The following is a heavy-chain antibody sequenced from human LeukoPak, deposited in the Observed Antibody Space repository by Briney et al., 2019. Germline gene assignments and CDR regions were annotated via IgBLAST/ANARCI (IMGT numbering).Heavy chain of an antibody. CDR2: IYHSGST. J-gene: IGHJ5*02. CDR3: ARVTSRLGWFDP. CDR1: GYSISSGYY. V-gene: IGHV4-38-2*02. D-gene: IGHD1-14*01. Sequence: SETLSLTCTVSGYSISSGYYWGWIRQSPGKGLEWIGSIYHSGSTYYNPSLKSRVTISVDTSKNQFSLKLRSVTAADTAVHYCARVTSRLGWFDPWGQGTLVTVSS.